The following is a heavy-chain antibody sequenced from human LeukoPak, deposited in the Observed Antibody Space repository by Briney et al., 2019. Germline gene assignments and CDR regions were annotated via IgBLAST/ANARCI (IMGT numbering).Heavy chain of an antibody. Sequence: ASVKVSCKVSGYTLTELSMHWVRQAPGKGLEWMGGFDPEDGETIYAQKFQGRVTMTEDTSTDTAYMELSSLRSEDTAVYYCALYYYGSGSYSTTFDYWGQGTLVTVSS. J-gene: IGHJ4*02. CDR3: ALYYYGSGSYSTTFDY. V-gene: IGHV1-24*01. CDR1: GYTLTELS. D-gene: IGHD3-10*01. CDR2: FDPEDGET.